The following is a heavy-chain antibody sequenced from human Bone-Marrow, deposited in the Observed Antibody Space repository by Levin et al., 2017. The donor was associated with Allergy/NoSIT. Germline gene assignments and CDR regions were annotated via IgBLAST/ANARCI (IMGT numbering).Heavy chain of an antibody. V-gene: IGHV1-46*01. CDR1: GYTFTKYH. CDR3: ARARDYGVRVVSAFSL. J-gene: IGHJ3*01. Sequence: ASVKVSCKASGYTFTKYHIHWVRQAPGQGLEWLGEINPRDGDTSYEQKFQGRVTMTGATSTSTVYMELSSLRSEDTAVYYCARARDYGVRVVSAFSLWGQGTVVTVSS. D-gene: IGHD4-17*01. CDR2: INPRDGDT.